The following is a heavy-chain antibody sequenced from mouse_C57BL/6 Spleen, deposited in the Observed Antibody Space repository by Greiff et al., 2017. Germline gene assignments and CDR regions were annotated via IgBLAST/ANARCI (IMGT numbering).Heavy chain of an antibody. Sequence: VQLQQSGTVLARPGASVKMSCKTSGYTFTSYWMHWVKQRPGQGLEWIGAIYPGNSDTSYNQKFKGKAKLTAVTSASTAYMELSSLTNEDSAVYYCTRYDYDKVYFDYWGQGTTLTVSS. J-gene: IGHJ2*01. CDR3: TRYDYDKVYFDY. CDR1: GYTFTSYW. V-gene: IGHV1-5*01. D-gene: IGHD2-4*01. CDR2: IYPGNSDT.